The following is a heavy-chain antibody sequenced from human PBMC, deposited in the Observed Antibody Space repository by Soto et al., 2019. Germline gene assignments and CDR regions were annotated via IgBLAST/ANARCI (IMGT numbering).Heavy chain of an antibody. V-gene: IGHV4-59*08. D-gene: IGHD2-2*01. Sequence: PSETLSLTCTVSGGSISSYYWSWIRQPPGKGLEWIGYIYYSGSTNYNPSLKSRVTISVDTSKNQFSLKLSSVTAADTAVYYCARYALGGKYQLLSRWFDPWGQGTLVTVSS. CDR1: GGSISSYY. CDR3: ARYALGGKYQLLSRWFDP. J-gene: IGHJ5*02. CDR2: IYYSGST.